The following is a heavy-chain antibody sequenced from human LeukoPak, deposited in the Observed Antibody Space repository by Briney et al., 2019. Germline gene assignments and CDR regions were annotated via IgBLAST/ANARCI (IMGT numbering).Heavy chain of an antibody. V-gene: IGHV4-34*01. CDR3: ARRSGPFGVVIKRSSHGPIGY. CDR1: GGSFSDYY. Sequence: SETLSLTCAVYGGSFSDYYWSWIRQPPGKGLEWIGEINHSGSTNYNPSLKSRVTISVDTSKNQFSLKLSSVTAADTAVYYCARRSGPFGVVIKRSSHGPIGYWGQGTLVTVSS. CDR2: INHSGST. J-gene: IGHJ4*02. D-gene: IGHD3-3*01.